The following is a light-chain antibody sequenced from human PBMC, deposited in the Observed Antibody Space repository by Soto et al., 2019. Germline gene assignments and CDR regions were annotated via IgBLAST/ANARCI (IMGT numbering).Light chain of an antibody. Sequence: SYELTQPPSVSVAPGQTARISCGGNDIASKSVHWSQQKPGQAPVLVVYDDNDRPSGIPERFSGSNSGDTATLTISRVEAGDVADYYCQVWDSSSDHYVFGSGTKVTVL. J-gene: IGLJ1*01. CDR2: DDN. CDR1: DIASKS. V-gene: IGLV3-21*02. CDR3: QVWDSSSDHYV.